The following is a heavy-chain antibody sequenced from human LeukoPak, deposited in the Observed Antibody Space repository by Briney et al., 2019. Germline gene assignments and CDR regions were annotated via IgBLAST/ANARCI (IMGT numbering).Heavy chain of an antibody. CDR3: ARTDCSRTTCNVYYFDS. D-gene: IGHD2-2*01. Sequence: SETLSLTCSVSGGSISSGPYYWSWIRRHPGKGLEWMGYIYYSGSTYNNPSLKSRLTISVDTSKNQFSLKLISVTAADTAVYYCARTDCSRTTCNVYYFDSWGQGTLVTVSS. CDR2: IYYSGST. J-gene: IGHJ4*02. V-gene: IGHV4-31*03. CDR1: GGSISSGPYY.